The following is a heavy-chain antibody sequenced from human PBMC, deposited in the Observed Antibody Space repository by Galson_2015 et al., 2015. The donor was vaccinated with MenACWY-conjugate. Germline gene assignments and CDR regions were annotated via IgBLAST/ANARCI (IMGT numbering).Heavy chain of an antibody. V-gene: IGHV1-8*01. CDR1: GYTFTNYD. D-gene: IGHD3-10*01. CDR2: MNPISGLT. Sequence: SVKVSCKASGYTFTNYDINWVRQAPGQGLEWMGRMNPISGLTGYAQKFQGRVLMTTDTSENTAYMELSSLTFEDTAVYYCARFPKGMDRVIIPHYAHHMDVGCKGTTVSVSS. J-gene: IGHJ6*03. CDR3: ARFPKGMDRVIIPHYAHHMDV.